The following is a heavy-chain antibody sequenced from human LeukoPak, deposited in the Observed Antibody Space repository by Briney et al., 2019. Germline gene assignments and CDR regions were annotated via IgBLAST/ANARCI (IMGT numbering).Heavy chain of an antibody. D-gene: IGHD1-26*01. CDR2: IYPGDSDT. CDR3: ARSTGELRNGYYYYYGMDV. CDR1: GYSFTSYW. V-gene: IGHV5-51*01. J-gene: IGHJ6*02. Sequence: GESLKISCKGSGYSFTSYWIGWVRQMPGKGLEWMGIIYPGDSDTRYRPSFQGQVTVSADKSISTAYLQWSSLKASDTAMYYCARSTGELRNGYYYYYGMDVWGQGTTVTVSS.